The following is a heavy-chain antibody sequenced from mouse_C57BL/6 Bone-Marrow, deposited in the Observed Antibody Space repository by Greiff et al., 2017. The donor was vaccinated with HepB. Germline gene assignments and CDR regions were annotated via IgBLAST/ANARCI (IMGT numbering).Heavy chain of an antibody. CDR1: GYTFTDYE. CDR2: IDPETGGT. J-gene: IGHJ4*01. Sequence: VHLVESGAELVRPGASVTLSCKASGYTFTDYEMHWVKQTPVHGLEWIGAIDPETGGTAYNQKFKGKAILTADKSSSTAYMELRSLTSEDSAVYYCTSYSNYAMDYWGQGTSVTVSS. D-gene: IGHD2-5*01. V-gene: IGHV1-15*01. CDR3: TSYSNYAMDY.